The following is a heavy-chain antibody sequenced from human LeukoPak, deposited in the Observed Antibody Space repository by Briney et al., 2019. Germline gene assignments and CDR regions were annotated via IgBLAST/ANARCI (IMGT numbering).Heavy chain of an antibody. Sequence: PGGSLRLSCAASGFTLDDYAMHWVRQAPGKGLEWVSGISWNSGSIDYADSVKGRFTISRDNAKNSLYLQMNSLRAEDTALYYCAKDIDTYSGWYRPLLAHWGQGTLVTVSS. CDR2: ISWNSGSI. CDR1: GFTLDDYA. D-gene: IGHD6-19*01. J-gene: IGHJ4*02. V-gene: IGHV3-9*01. CDR3: AKDIDTYSGWYRPLLAH.